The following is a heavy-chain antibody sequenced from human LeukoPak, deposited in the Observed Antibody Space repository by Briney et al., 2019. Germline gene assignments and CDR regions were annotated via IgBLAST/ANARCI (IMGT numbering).Heavy chain of an antibody. CDR2: ISGRGSTT. Sequence: GGSLRLSCAASGFSFSDYAMSLVRQAPGKGPEWVSAISGRGSTTYYAVSVKGRFTISRDNSKNTLFLQMNSLRAEDTAVYYCAKDRGSGWPQFDYWGQGTLVTVSS. CDR3: AKDRGSGWPQFDY. V-gene: IGHV3-23*01. J-gene: IGHJ4*02. D-gene: IGHD6-19*01. CDR1: GFSFSDYA.